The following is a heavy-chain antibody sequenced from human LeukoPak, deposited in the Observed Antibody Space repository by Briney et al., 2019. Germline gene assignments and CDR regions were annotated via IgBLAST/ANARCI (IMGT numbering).Heavy chain of an antibody. CDR1: GSSISSYS. Sequence: SETLSLTCTVSGSSISSYSWSWIRQPPGKGLEWIGYIYYSGSTKYNPSLESRVTVSVGTSKNQFSLKLSSVTAADTAVYYCARAAYSGYDCFDFWGQGTLVTVSS. D-gene: IGHD5-12*01. V-gene: IGHV4-59*01. CDR2: IYYSGST. CDR3: ARAAYSGYDCFDF. J-gene: IGHJ4*02.